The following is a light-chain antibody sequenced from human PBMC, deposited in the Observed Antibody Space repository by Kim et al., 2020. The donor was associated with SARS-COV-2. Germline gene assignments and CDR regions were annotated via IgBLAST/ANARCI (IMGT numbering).Light chain of an antibody. J-gene: IGLJ3*02. V-gene: IGLV1-44*01. CDR2: CNN. CDR1: STNVGSNT. Sequence: GQTVTISCSGTSTNVGSNTVNGYHKLPVRAPKQLIYCNNQRPSGVPDGFSGSKSGSTASLAISWVQSEDEADYYGSAWDASMNGWVFGGGTQLTVL. CDR3: SAWDASMNGWV.